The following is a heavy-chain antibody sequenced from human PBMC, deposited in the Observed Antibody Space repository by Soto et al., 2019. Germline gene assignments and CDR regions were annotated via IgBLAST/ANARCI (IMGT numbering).Heavy chain of an antibody. CDR2: ISYDGSNK. D-gene: IGHD3-16*01. J-gene: IGHJ6*02. V-gene: IGHV3-30-3*01. Sequence: GGSLRLSCAASGFTFSSYAMHWVRQAPGKGLEWVAVISYDGSNKYYADSVKGRFTISRDNSKNTLYLQMNSLRAEDTAVYYGARIKNGGGGYYHGMDVGGQGTRVTVSS. CDR3: ARIKNGGGGYYHGMDV. CDR1: GFTFSSYA.